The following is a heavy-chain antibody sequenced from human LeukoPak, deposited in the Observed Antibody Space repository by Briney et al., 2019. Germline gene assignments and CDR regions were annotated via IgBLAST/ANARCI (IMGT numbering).Heavy chain of an antibody. J-gene: IGHJ3*01. Sequence: TSETLSLTCTVSGASISDSSYYWDWIRQPPGKGLEWIGSIYYSGSTYYNPSLKSRVTVSVDASKNQFSLKLSSVTAADAAVYYCARVGYYGQTPLWGQGTMVTVSS. CDR1: GASISDSSYY. D-gene: IGHD3-10*01. V-gene: IGHV4-39*01. CDR2: IYYSGST. CDR3: ARVGYYGQTPL.